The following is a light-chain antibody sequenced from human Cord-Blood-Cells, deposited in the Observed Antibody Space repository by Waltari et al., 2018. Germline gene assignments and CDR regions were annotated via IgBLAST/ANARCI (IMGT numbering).Light chain of an antibody. CDR2: DVS. V-gene: IGLV2-14*01. J-gene: IGLJ2*01. Sequence: QSALTQPASVSGSPGQSITISCPGTSSDVGGYNHVSWYQQHPGKAPKLMIYDVSNRPSGVSNRFSGSKSGNTASLTISGLQAEDEADYYCSSYTSSSTVFGGGTKLTVL. CDR1: SSDVGGYNH. CDR3: SSYTSSSTV.